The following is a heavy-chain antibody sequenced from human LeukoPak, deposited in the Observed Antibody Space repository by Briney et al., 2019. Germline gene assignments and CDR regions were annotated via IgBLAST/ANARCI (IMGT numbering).Heavy chain of an antibody. J-gene: IGHJ4*02. Sequence: PGGSLRLSCAASGFTFSSYWMHWVRQAPGKGLVWVSRINSDGSSTSYADSVKGRVTISRDNAKNTLYLQMNSLRAEDTAVYYCARARGSARFDYWGQGTLVTVSS. CDR3: ARARGSARFDY. CDR2: INSDGSST. V-gene: IGHV3-74*01. D-gene: IGHD1-26*01. CDR1: GFTFSSYW.